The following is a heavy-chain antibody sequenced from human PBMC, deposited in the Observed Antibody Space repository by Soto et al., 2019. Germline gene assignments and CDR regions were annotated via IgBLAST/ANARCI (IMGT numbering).Heavy chain of an antibody. D-gene: IGHD2-8*01. V-gene: IGHV3-66*01. Sequence: EVQLVESGGGLVQPGGSLRLSCAASGFTVSSNYMSWVRQAPGKGLEWVSIIYSGGNTYYADSVKGRFTISRDNSKNTHYLQMNSLRAEEPAVDYCARGMGHHYWGQGTLVTVSS. CDR3: ARGMGHHY. CDR2: IYSGGNT. J-gene: IGHJ4*02. CDR1: GFTVSSNY.